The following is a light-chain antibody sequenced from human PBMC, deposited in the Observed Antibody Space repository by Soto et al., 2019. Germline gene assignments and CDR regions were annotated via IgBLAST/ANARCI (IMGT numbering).Light chain of an antibody. J-gene: IGKJ1*01. V-gene: IGKV3-20*01. CDR3: QQYGSSPRT. CDR2: GAS. Sequence: ELVLTQSPGTLSLSPGERAPPSCRASQSVSSSYLAWYQQKPGQAPRLLIYGASSRATGIPDRFSGSGSGTDFTLTISRLEPEDFAVYYCQQYGSSPRTCGQGTQGDI. CDR1: QSVSSSY.